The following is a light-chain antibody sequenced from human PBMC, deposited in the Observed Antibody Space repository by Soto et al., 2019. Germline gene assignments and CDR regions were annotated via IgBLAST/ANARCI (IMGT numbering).Light chain of an antibody. Sequence: NFMLTQPPSVSASPGKTVTISCTRSSGSIGSNYVQWYQQRPGSAPTPVIYEDNERPSAVPDRFSGSIDSSSNSASLTISGLKTDDEADYYCQSYHSGNVVFGGGTKLTVL. V-gene: IGLV6-57*04. CDR1: SGSIGSNY. CDR3: QSYHSGNVV. J-gene: IGLJ2*01. CDR2: EDN.